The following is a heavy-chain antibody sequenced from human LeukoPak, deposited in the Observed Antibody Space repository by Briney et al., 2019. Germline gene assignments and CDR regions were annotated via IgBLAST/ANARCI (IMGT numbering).Heavy chain of an antibody. CDR3: ARRVDIVATNDY. CDR1: GGSISSYY. Sequence: SETLSLTCTVSGGSISSYYWSWIRQPPGKGLEWIGYIYYSGSTNYNPSLKSRVTISVDTSKNQFSLKLSSVTAADTAVYYCARRVDIVATNDYWGQGTLVTVSS. V-gene: IGHV4-59*01. D-gene: IGHD5-12*01. CDR2: IYYSGST. J-gene: IGHJ4*02.